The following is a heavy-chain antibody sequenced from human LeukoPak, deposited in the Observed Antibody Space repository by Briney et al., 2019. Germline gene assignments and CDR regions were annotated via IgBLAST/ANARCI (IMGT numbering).Heavy chain of an antibody. CDR2: KSYDGNNK. J-gene: IGHJ6*03. Sequence: PGSSLRLSCAASGFTFSRNVMHWVRQAPGKGLEWVALKSYDGNNKFYADSVKGRFTISRDNSRNTLYLQMNSLRGEDAAVYSCARGGIPTGPYYYYYYMDVWGKGTTVTVSS. CDR1: GFTFSRNV. D-gene: IGHD3-10*01. V-gene: IGHV3-30*01. CDR3: ARGGIPTGPYYYYYYMDV.